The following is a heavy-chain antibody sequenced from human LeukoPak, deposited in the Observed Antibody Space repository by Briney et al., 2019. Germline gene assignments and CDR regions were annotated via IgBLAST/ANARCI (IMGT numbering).Heavy chain of an antibody. J-gene: IGHJ4*02. Sequence: PSETLSLTCTVSGGSISSSSYYWGWIRQPPGKGLEWIGSIYYSGSTYYNPSLKSRVTISVDTSKNQFSLKLSSVTAADTAVYYCARQIVVPAEVDYWGQGTLVTVSS. V-gene: IGHV4-39*01. CDR3: ARQIVVPAEVDY. CDR1: GGSISSSSYY. CDR2: IYYSGST. D-gene: IGHD2-2*01.